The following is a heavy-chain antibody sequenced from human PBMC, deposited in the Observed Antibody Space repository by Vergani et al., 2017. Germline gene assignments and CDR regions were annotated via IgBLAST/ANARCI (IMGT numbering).Heavy chain of an antibody. CDR2: INPSGGST. CDR1: GYTFTSYY. CDR3: ARDQLGVTRTTQDESNYYYGMDV. D-gene: IGHD4-17*01. J-gene: IGHJ6*02. V-gene: IGHV1-46*01. Sequence: QVQLVQSGAEVKKPGASVKVSCKASGYTFTSYYMHWVRQAPGQGLEWMGIINPSGGSTSYAQKFQGRVTMTRDTSTSTVYIELSSLRSEDTAVYYCARDQLGVTRTTQDESNYYYGMDVWGQGTTVTVSS.